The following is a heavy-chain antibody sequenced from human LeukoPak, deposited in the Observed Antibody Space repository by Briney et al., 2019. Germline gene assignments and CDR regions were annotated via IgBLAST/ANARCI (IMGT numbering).Heavy chain of an antibody. V-gene: IGHV7-4-1*02. CDR2: INTNTGNP. Sequence: VASVKVSCKASGYTFTSYAMNWVRQAPGQGLEWMGWINTNTGNPTYAQGFTGRFVFSLDTSVSTAYLQISSLKAEDTAVYYCARDPPPRYDYGDYAWGQGTLVTVSS. D-gene: IGHD4-17*01. CDR1: GYTFTSYA. J-gene: IGHJ5*02. CDR3: ARDPPPRYDYGDYA.